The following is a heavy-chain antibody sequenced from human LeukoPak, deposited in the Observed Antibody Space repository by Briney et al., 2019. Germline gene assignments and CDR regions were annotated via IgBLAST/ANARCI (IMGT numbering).Heavy chain of an antibody. V-gene: IGHV3-66*01. CDR2: IYSGGST. D-gene: IGHD6-6*01. J-gene: IGHJ4*02. CDR1: GFTVSSNY. Sequence: GGSLRLSCAASGFTVSSNYMSWVRQAPGKGLEWVSVIYSGGSTYYADSVKGRFTISRDNSKNTLYLQMNSLRAEDTAVYYCARDRSIAARQVFLNYWGQGTLVTVSS. CDR3: ARDRSIAARQVFLNY.